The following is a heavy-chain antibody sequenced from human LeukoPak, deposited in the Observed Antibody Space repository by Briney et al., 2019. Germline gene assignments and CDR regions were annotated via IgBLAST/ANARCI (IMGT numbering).Heavy chain of an antibody. J-gene: IGHJ6*02. Sequence: GESLKISCKGSGYSFTSYWSGWVRQMPGKGLEWMGIIYPGDSDTRYSPSFQGQVTISADKSISTAYLQWSSLKASDTAMYYCARLEYYYGSGSYGRNYYYGMDVWGQGTTVTVSS. CDR1: GYSFTSYW. V-gene: IGHV5-51*01. CDR3: ARLEYYYGSGSYGRNYYYGMDV. CDR2: IYPGDSDT. D-gene: IGHD3-10*01.